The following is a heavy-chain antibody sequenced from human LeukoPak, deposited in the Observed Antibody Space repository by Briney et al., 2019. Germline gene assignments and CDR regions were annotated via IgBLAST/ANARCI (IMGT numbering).Heavy chain of an antibody. V-gene: IGHV3-9*01. CDR1: GFTFDDYA. J-gene: IGHJ5*02. CDR3: ARDLGGFGYYDSSGYPS. Sequence: GGSLRLSCAASGFTFDDYAMHWVRQAPGKGLEWVSGMSWNSGSIGYADSVKGRFTISRDNSKNTLYLQMNSLRAEDTAVYYCARDLGGFGYYDSSGYPSWGQGTLVTVSS. D-gene: IGHD3-22*01. CDR2: MSWNSGSI.